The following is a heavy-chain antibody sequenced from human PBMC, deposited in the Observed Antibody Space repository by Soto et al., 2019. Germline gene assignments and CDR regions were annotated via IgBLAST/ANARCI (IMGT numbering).Heavy chain of an antibody. CDR3: AKDPRGVVEMSVYGMDV. CDR2: ISGSGSNT. Sequence: EVQLLESGGCLVRPGGSLRLSSPASAFAISSYGMSWVRQAPGGGLERVSAISGSGSNTYYVESVKGRFTIARDNSKNKLYLQMNSLRDEDTAVDYCAKDPRGVVEMSVYGMDVWGQGTTVTVSS. D-gene: IGHD3-10*01. J-gene: IGHJ6*02. V-gene: IGHV3-23*01. CDR1: AFAISSYG.